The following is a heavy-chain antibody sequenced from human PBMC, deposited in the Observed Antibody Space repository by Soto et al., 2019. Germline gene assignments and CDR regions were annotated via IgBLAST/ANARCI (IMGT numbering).Heavy chain of an antibody. Sequence: EVQLVESGGGLIQPGGSLRLSCAASGFTVSSNYMSWVRQAPGKGLEWVSVIYSGGSTYYADSVKGRFTISRDNSKNTLYLQMNSMRAEDTAVYYCARAGSDNSSSWFPHRYYYYGMDVWGQGTTVTVSS. V-gene: IGHV3-53*01. D-gene: IGHD6-13*01. CDR1: GFTVSSNY. CDR3: ARAGSDNSSSWFPHRYYYYGMDV. J-gene: IGHJ6*02. CDR2: IYSGGST.